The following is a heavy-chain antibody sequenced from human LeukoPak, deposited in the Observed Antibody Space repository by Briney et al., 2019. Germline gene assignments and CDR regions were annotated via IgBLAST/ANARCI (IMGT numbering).Heavy chain of an antibody. D-gene: IGHD3-22*01. CDR3: ARAGYDSSGYYSDYYYYYMDV. CDR2: ISGSNGNT. CDR1: GYIFTGYY. J-gene: IGHJ6*03. Sequence: GASVKVSCKASGYIFTGYYMHWVRQAPGQGLEWMGWISGSNGNTNYAQKLQGRVTMTTDTSTSTAYMELSRLRSDDTAVYYCARAGYDSSGYYSDYYYYYMDVWGKGTTVTVSS. V-gene: IGHV1-18*04.